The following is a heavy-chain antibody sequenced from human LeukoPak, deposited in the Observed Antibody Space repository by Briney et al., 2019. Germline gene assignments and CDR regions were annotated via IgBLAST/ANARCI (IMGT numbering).Heavy chain of an antibody. CDR3: ARGPRIVGATTSYYFDY. CDR1: GFTFSSYV. CDR2: IIGSGGST. Sequence: GGSLRLSCAASGFTFSSYVMSWVRQAPGKGLEWVSAIIGSGGSTYYADSVKGRFTVSRDNSKNTLYLQMNSLRAEDTAVYYCARGPRIVGATTSYYFDYWGQGTLVTVSS. J-gene: IGHJ4*02. D-gene: IGHD1-26*01. V-gene: IGHV3-23*01.